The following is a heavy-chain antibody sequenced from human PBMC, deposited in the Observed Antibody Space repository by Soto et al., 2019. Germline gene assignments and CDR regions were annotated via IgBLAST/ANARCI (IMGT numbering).Heavy chain of an antibody. CDR3: ARIHSGWSFDYYYYGMDV. V-gene: IGHV1-18*01. J-gene: IGHJ6*02. CDR2: ISAYNGNT. D-gene: IGHD6-19*01. Sequence: QVQLVQSGAEVKKPGASVKVSCKASGYTFTSYGISWVRQAPGQGLEWMGWISAYNGNTNYAQKLQGRVTMTTDTSTSTAYMELRGLRSDDTAVYYCARIHSGWSFDYYYYGMDVWGQGTTVTVSS. CDR1: GYTFTSYG.